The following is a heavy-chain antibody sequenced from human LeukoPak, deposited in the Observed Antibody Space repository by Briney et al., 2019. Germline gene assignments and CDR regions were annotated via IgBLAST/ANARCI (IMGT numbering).Heavy chain of an antibody. V-gene: IGHV3-23*01. CDR1: GFTFSSYE. J-gene: IGHJ4*02. CDR2: ISGSGGST. Sequence: GGSLRLSCAASGFTFSSYEMNWVRQAPGKGLEWVSAISGSGGSTHYAGSVKGRFTISRDNSKTTLYLQMNSLRAEDTAVYYCAKYSWRVATITSFDYWGQGTLVTVSS. CDR3: AKYSWRVATITSFDY. D-gene: IGHD5-12*01.